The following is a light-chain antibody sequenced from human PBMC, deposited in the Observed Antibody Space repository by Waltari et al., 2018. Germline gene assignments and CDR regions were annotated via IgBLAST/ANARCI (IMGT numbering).Light chain of an antibody. J-gene: IGLJ1*01. V-gene: IGLV1-47*01. CDR1: TSNVGTHY. Sequence: SVLTQPPSVSGTPGQRVTIPCSGSTSNVGTHYVFWYQLLPGAAPRLLIYKNHQRPSGVPARFSGSKSGTSASLAISGLRSEDEGDYYCAVWEGSLKVFGAGTKVTVL. CDR3: AVWEGSLKV. CDR2: KNH.